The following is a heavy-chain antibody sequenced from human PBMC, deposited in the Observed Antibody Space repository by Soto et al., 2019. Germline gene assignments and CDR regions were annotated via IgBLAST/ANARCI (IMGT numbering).Heavy chain of an antibody. V-gene: IGHV4-59*01. Sequence: PSETLSLTCSVSGGSMIGYYWTWIRQAPGKGLEWIGYVYYSGSANYNPSLKSRVTISVDTYQNQFSLPLRSVTDADTAVYFCARVYGSTAYYSEYWGRRTLVT. CDR2: VYYSGSA. CDR3: ARVYGSTAYYSEY. J-gene: IGHJ4*02. CDR1: GGSMIGYY. D-gene: IGHD3-10*01.